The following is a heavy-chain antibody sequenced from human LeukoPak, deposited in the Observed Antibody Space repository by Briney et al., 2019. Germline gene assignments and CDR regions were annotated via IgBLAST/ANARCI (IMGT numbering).Heavy chain of an antibody. J-gene: IGHJ4*02. CDR2: ISLSGLT. CDR3: SRENGAFSPFGY. CDR1: GGSISSTYW. Sequence: SETLSLTCGVSGGSISSTYWWSWVRQPPGQGLEWIGEISLSGLTNYNPSLNSRVTVTLDKSKNQLSLNLTSVTAADTAVYYCSRENGAFSPFGYWGQGTLVTVPS. V-gene: IGHV4-4*02. D-gene: IGHD2-8*01.